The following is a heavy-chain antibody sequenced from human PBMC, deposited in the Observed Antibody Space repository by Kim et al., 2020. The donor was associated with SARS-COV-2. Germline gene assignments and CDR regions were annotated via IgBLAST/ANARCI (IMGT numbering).Heavy chain of an antibody. D-gene: IGHD1-26*01. Sequence: ANYAQKLQGRVTITADESTSTAYMELSSLRSEDTAVYYCAAKLRKGAFDIWGQGTMVTVSS. J-gene: IGHJ3*02. V-gene: IGHV1-69*01. CDR2: A. CDR3: AAKLRKGAFDI.